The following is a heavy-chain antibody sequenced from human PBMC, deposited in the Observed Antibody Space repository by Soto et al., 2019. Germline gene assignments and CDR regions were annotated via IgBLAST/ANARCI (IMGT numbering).Heavy chain of an antibody. CDR3: ARDLRMVYAIDFDY. J-gene: IGHJ4*02. Sequence: GSLRLSCAASGFTFSSYSMNWVRQAPGKGLEWVSYISSSGSTIYYADSVKGRFTISRDNAKNSLYLQMNSLRDGDTAVYYCARDLRMVYAIDFDYWGQGTLVTVSS. D-gene: IGHD2-8*01. CDR2: ISSSGSTI. CDR1: GFTFSSYS. V-gene: IGHV3-48*02.